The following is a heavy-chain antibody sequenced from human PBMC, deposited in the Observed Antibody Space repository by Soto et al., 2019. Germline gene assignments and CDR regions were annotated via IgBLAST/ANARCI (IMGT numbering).Heavy chain of an antibody. V-gene: IGHV3-23*01. D-gene: IGHD2-2*01. CDR1: GFTFSSYV. Sequence: EVQLLESGGGLVQPGGSLRLSCAASGFTFSSYVMSWVRQAPGKGLEWVSAISGSGGSTYCADPVKGRCSSTRDNSKNTLDLQMNSLRAEATAVYYCAKVRVGCSSTSCYGFDYWGQGTLVTVSS. CDR2: ISGSGGST. CDR3: AKVRVGCSSTSCYGFDY. J-gene: IGHJ4*02.